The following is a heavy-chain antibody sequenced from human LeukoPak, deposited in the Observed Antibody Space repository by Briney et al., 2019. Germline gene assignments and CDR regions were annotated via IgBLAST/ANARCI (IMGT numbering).Heavy chain of an antibody. J-gene: IGHJ4*02. CDR3: ARVDILTGYEDY. D-gene: IGHD3-9*01. CDR2: IYYSGST. Sequence: SQTLSLTCTVSGGSISSGDYYWSWIRQPPGKGLEWIGYIYYSGSTYYNPSLKSRVTISVDTSKNQFSLKLSSVTAADTAVYYCARVDILTGYEDYWGQGTLVTVSS. V-gene: IGHV4-30-4*01. CDR1: GGSISSGDYY.